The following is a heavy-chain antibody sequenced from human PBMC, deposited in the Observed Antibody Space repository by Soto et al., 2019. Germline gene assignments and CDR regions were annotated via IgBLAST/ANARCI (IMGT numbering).Heavy chain of an antibody. J-gene: IGHJ6*02. D-gene: IGHD1-26*01. CDR1: GFTFSSYA. CDR2: ISYDGSNK. Sequence: GGSLRLSCAASGFTFSSYAMHWVRQAPGKGLEWVAVISYDGSNKYYADSVKGRFTISRDNSKNTLYLQMNSLRAADTAVYYCARDRWEVLGGYYYGMDVWGQGTTVTVSS. CDR3: ARDRWEVLGGYYYGMDV. V-gene: IGHV3-30-3*01.